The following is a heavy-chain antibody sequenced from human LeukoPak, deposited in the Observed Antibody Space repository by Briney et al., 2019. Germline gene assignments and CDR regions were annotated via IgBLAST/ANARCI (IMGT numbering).Heavy chain of an antibody. CDR3: APVSPID. J-gene: IGHJ4*02. Sequence: GGSLRLSCAVSGLTFSGSGMHWVRQASGKGLEWVGRIRTKANNYSPAFSASVKGRFTISSDESKNKVYLQMNSLKTEDTAIYYCAPVSPIDWGQGTLVTVSS. CDR1: GLTFSGSG. CDR2: IRTKANNYSP. D-gene: IGHD2-21*01. V-gene: IGHV3-73*01.